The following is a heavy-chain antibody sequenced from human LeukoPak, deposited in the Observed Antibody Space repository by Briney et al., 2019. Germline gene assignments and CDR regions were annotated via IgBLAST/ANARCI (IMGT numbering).Heavy chain of an antibody. D-gene: IGHD3-10*01. CDR2: IYYSGST. J-gene: IGHJ4*02. Sequence: SETLSLTCTVSGGSISSYYWSWIRQPPGKGLEWIGYIYYSGSTNYNPSLKSRVTISVDTSKNQFSLKLSSVTAADTAVYYCAREGLKVRGVIIAPDYWGQGTLVTVSS. CDR3: AREGLKVRGVIIAPDY. V-gene: IGHV4-59*01. CDR1: GGSISSYY.